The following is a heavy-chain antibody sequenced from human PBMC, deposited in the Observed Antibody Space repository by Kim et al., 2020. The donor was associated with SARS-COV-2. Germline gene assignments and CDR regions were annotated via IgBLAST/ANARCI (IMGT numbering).Heavy chain of an antibody. J-gene: IGHJ4*02. D-gene: IGHD6-6*01. Sequence: ASVKVSCKASGYTFTSYGISWVRQAPGQGLEWMGWISAYNGNTNYAQKLQGRVTMTTDTSTSTAYMELRSLRSDDTAVYYCARAPVGGAALLDPGAGYWGQGTLVTVSS. CDR2: ISAYNGNT. CDR1: GYTFTSYG. V-gene: IGHV1-18*04. CDR3: ARAPVGGAALLDPGAGY.